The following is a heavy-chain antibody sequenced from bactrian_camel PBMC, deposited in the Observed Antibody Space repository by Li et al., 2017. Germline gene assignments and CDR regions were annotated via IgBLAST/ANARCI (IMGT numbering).Heavy chain of an antibody. CDR3: KTQPLVKAGCDY. J-gene: IGHJ4*01. CDR2: IDNDGST. CDR1: DDPTSKYYMDNTYC. V-gene: IGHV3S53*01. D-gene: IGHD6*01. Sequence: HVQLVESGGGSVQAGGSLRLSCKVTDDPTSKYYMDNTYCMGWFRQAPGKEREEVAHIDNDGSTKYADSVKGRFTVSKDKATDTVHLQMNSLKPEDTAVYSCKTQPLVKAGCDYSGQGTQVTVS.